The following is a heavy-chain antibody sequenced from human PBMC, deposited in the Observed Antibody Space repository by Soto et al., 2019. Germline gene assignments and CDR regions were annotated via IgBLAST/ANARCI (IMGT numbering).Heavy chain of an antibody. J-gene: IGHJ5*02. CDR3: AGESRLAGWDWFDP. Sequence: AALKVSCKASGYTFTSYGISWVRQAPGQGLEWMGWISAYNGNTNYAQKLQGRVTMTTDTSTSTAYMELRILRSDDTAVYYCAGESRLAGWDWFDPWGQGTLVTVSS. D-gene: IGHD1-26*01. V-gene: IGHV1-18*04. CDR2: ISAYNGNT. CDR1: GYTFTSYG.